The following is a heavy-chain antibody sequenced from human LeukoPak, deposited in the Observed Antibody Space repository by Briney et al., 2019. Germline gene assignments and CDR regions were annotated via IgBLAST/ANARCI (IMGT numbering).Heavy chain of an antibody. D-gene: IGHD4/OR15-4a*01. CDR3: ARRAGAYSHPYDY. CDR2: IYSDNT. J-gene: IGHJ4*02. V-gene: IGHV3-53*01. Sequence: GGSLRLSCAASGFTFDDYAMHWVRQAPGKGLEWVSVIYSDNTHYSDSVKGRVTISRDNSKNTLYLQMNSLRAEDTAVYYCARRAGAYSHPYDYWGQGTLVTVSS. CDR1: GFTFDDYA.